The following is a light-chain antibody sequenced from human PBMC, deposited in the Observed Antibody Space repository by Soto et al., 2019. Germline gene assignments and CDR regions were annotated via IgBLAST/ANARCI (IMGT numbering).Light chain of an antibody. J-gene: IGKJ5*01. CDR2: SAS. CDR1: QSVSSN. CDR3: QQHTDWPPIT. V-gene: IGKV3-15*01. Sequence: EIVMTQSPVTLSVSPGERATLSCRASQSVSSNLAWYQQKPGQPPRLLIYSASTRATGVPARFSGSGSGTDFILTISSLQSEDVAVYYCQQHTDWPPITFGQGTRLEI.